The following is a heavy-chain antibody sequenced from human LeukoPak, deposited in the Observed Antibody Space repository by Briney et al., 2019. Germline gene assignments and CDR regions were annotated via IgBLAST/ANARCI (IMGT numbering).Heavy chain of an antibody. CDR3: ATDGAGFDT. CDR1: GFTFNDYY. Sequence: GGSLRLSCAASGFTFNDYYMSWIRQAPGKGLEWLSYINVGGTNTHYADSVKGRFTISRDNAKKSLYLEMNNLRAEDAAVYYCATDGAGFDTWGQGVLVTVSS. J-gene: IGHJ5*02. V-gene: IGHV3-11*01. CDR2: INVGGTNT.